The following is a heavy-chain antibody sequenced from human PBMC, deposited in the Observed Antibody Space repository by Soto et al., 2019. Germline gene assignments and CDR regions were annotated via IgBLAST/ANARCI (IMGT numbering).Heavy chain of an antibody. D-gene: IGHD6-13*01. CDR3: ASDGQQPVDY. V-gene: IGHV1-18*01. J-gene: IGHJ4*02. CDR1: GYTFTSYG. CDR2: LSAYNGNT. Sequence: GASVKVSCTASGYTFTSYGISWVRQAPGQGLEWMGWLSAYNGNTHYAQKLQGRVTMTTDTYTSTAYMEVTSQRSDDTAEYYCASDGQQPVDYWGQGTLVTVSS.